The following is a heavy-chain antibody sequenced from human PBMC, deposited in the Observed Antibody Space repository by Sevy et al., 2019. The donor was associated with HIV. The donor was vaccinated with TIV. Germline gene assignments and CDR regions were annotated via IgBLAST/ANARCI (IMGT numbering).Heavy chain of an antibody. Sequence: SETLSLTCTVSGGSITSLYWNWIRQPPGKGLEWIANIYYNGHINYNPTLTSRVTLSLDTSKNQFSLRLSSVTAADTARYDCAGENGWGRVDSWGQGTLVTVSS. V-gene: IGHV4-59*08. D-gene: IGHD1-26*01. CDR3: AGENGWGRVDS. CDR2: IYYNGHI. J-gene: IGHJ5*01. CDR1: GGSITSLY.